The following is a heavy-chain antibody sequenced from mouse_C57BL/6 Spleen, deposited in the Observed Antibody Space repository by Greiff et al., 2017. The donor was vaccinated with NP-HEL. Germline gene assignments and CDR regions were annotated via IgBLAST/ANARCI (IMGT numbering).Heavy chain of an antibody. J-gene: IGHJ3*01. Sequence: EVQLQQSGAELVRPGASVKLSCTASGFNIKDDYMHWVKQRPEQGLEWIGWIDPENGDTEYASKFQGKATITADTSSNTAYLQLSSLTSEDTAVYYCTRGCDVAWFAYWGQGTLVTVSA. V-gene: IGHV14-4*01. CDR1: GFNIKDDY. CDR2: IDPENGDT. CDR3: TRGCDVAWFAY.